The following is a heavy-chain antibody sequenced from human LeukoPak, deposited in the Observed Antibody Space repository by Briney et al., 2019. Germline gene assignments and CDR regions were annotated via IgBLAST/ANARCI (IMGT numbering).Heavy chain of an antibody. J-gene: IGHJ4*02. CDR1: GYTFTGYY. Sequence: ASVKVSCKASGYTFTGYYMHWVRQAPGQGLEWMGWINPNSGGTNYAQKFQGRVTMTRDTSISTAYMELSRLRSDDTAVYYCARVSGLEFGIDYWGQGTLVTVSS. CDR3: ARVSGLEFGIDY. D-gene: IGHD1-1*01. V-gene: IGHV1-2*02. CDR2: INPNSGGT.